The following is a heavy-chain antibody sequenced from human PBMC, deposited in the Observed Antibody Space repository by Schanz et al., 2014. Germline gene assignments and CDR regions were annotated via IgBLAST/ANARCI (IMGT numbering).Heavy chain of an antibody. CDR2: VSGYNGKT. J-gene: IGHJ4*02. Sequence: QVQLMQSGAEVKKPGASVKVFCETSGYTFTSYGLSWVRQAPGQGLEWMGWVSGYNGKTNYAQEFRGRVTMTTDSSTNTAYMELRSLRSDDTAVYFCARDLLNFYDDTAAYYFGDFWGQGTLVTVSS. V-gene: IGHV1-18*04. CDR1: GYTFTSYG. CDR3: ARDLLNFYDDTAAYYFGDF. D-gene: IGHD3-22*01.